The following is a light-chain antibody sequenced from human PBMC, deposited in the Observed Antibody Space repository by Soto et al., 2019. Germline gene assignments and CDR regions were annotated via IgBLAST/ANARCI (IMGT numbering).Light chain of an antibody. CDR3: QQWHSSSVT. CDR2: GAS. J-gene: IGKJ1*01. V-gene: IGKV3-20*01. Sequence: EIVLTQSPGTLALSPGERATLSCRASQSVSSNYLAWYQQRPGQAPRLLIYGASRRAAGIPDRFSGSGSGTDFTLTFSRLEPEDFAVYYCQQWHSSSVTFGQGTKVEIK. CDR1: QSVSSNY.